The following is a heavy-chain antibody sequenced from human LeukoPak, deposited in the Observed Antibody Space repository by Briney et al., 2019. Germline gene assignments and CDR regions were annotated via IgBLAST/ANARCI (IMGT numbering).Heavy chain of an antibody. CDR2: IKQDGSEK. J-gene: IGHJ4*02. V-gene: IGHV3-7*03. CDR1: GFTFSTYW. CDR3: ARDKIVGATYFDY. Sequence: GGSLRLSCTASGFTFSTYWMSWVRQAPGKGLEWVANIKQDGSEKYYVDSVKGRFTISRDNAKNSLYLQMNSLRAEDTAVYYCARDKIVGATYFDYWGQGTLVTVSS. D-gene: IGHD1-26*01.